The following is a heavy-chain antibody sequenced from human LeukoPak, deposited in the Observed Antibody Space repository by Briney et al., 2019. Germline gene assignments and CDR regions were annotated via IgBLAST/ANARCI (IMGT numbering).Heavy chain of an antibody. Sequence: GRSLRLSCAASGFTFSSYGMHWVRQAPGQGLEWVAVISYDGSNKYYADSLKGRFTISRDNPKNTLYLQMNSLRAEDTAVYYCAKDPGDGYPDNEGYYFDYWGQGTLVTASS. CDR1: GFTFSSYG. J-gene: IGHJ4*02. V-gene: IGHV3-30*18. CDR2: ISYDGSNK. CDR3: AKDPGDGYPDNEGYYFDY. D-gene: IGHD5-24*01.